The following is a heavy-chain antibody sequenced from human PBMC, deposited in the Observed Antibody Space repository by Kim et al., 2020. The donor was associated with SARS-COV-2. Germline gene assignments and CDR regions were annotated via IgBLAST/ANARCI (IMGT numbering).Heavy chain of an antibody. Sequence: GGSLRLSCAASGFTFSSYAMSWVRQAPGKGLEWVSVIYSGGSSTYYADSVKGRFTISRDNSKNTLYLQMNSLRAEDTAVYYCAKGARSWYVRKKETTDEMEYWGAGTPFTVSS. D-gene: IGHD6-13*01. V-gene: IGHV3-23*03. CDR3: AKGARSWYVRKKETTDEMEY. CDR2: IYSGGSST. CDR1: GFTFSSYA. J-gene: IGHJ4*02.